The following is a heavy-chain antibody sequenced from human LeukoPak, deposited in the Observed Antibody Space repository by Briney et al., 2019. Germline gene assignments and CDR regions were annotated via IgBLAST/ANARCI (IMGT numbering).Heavy chain of an antibody. V-gene: IGHV5-10-1*01. J-gene: IGHJ5*02. CDR3: ARQPEGTWFDP. CDR1: GYSFTSNW. D-gene: IGHD1-1*01. CDR2: IDPSDSYT. Sequence: GESLKISCKGSGYSFTSNWISWVRQMPGKGLEWMGRIDPSDSYTNCSPSFQGHVTISADKSISTAYLQWSSLKASDTATYYCARQPEGTWFDPWGQGTLVTVSS.